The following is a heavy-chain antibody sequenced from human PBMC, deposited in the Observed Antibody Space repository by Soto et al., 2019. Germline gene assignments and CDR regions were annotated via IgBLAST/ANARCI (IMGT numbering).Heavy chain of an antibody. Sequence: GESLKISCAASGFTFSSYAMSWVRQAPGKGLEWVSVISSSGGSTYYADSVKGRFTISRDNSKTTLYLQMNSLRGEDTAVYYYASGRAAPLYGMDVWGQGTTVTVSS. J-gene: IGHJ6*02. D-gene: IGHD3-10*01. CDR1: GFTFSSYA. CDR3: ASGRAAPLYGMDV. CDR2: ISSSGGST. V-gene: IGHV3-23*01.